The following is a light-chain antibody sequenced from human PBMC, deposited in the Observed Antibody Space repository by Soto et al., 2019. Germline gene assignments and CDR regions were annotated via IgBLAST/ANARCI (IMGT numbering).Light chain of an antibody. CDR3: QQYYSTSWT. CDR2: WAS. CDR1: QSVLYSSNNKNY. J-gene: IGKJ1*01. Sequence: DIVMTQSPDSLAVSLGERATIHCKSSQSVLYSSNNKNYLAWYQQKPGQPPKLPIYWASTRESGVPDRFSGSGSGTDFTLTSSSLQAEDVAVYYGQQYYSTSWTFGQGTKVEIK. V-gene: IGKV4-1*01.